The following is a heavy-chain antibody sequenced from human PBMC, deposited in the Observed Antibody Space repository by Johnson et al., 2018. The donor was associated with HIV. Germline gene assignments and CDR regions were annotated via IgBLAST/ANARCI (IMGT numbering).Heavy chain of an antibody. CDR2: ISGSGAST. Sequence: VQLVESGGGLVQPGGSLRLSCAASGFSFSSYAMSWVRQAPGKGLEWVSAISGSGASTYYADSVKGRFTISRDNAKNSLYLQMNSLRAEDTAVYYCARDGPWLQSQRDAFDVWGRGTMVTVSS. J-gene: IGHJ3*01. D-gene: IGHD5-24*01. V-gene: IGHV3-23*04. CDR3: ARDGPWLQSQRDAFDV. CDR1: GFSFSSYA.